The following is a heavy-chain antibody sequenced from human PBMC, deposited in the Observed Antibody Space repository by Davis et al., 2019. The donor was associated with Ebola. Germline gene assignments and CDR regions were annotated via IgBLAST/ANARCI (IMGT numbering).Heavy chain of an antibody. CDR3: AKAGAVTAPALFFHH. V-gene: IGHV3-23*01. J-gene: IGHJ1*01. D-gene: IGHD2-21*02. CDR2: ISGSGDGT. Sequence: GESLKISCAASGFAFSTYAMSWVRQPPGKGLEWVSAISGSGDGTYYADSVKGRFTISRDNSKNTLDLQMTTLRAEDTAMYYCAKAGAVTAPALFFHHWGQGTLVTVSS. CDR1: GFAFSTYA.